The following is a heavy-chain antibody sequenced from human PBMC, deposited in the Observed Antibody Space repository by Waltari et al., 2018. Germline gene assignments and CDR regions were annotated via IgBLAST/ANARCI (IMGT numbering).Heavy chain of an antibody. CDR2: IYYSGST. J-gene: IGHJ6*02. D-gene: IGHD4-4*01. CDR1: GGHISSYY. CDR3: AREGLHHYYYYGMDV. Sequence: QVQLQESGPGLVKPSETLSLTCTVSGGHISSYYWSWIRRPPGKGLEWIGYIYYSGSTNYNPSLKSRVTISVDTSKNQFSLKLSSVTAADTAVYYCAREGLHHYYYYGMDVWGQGTTVTVSS. V-gene: IGHV4-59*01.